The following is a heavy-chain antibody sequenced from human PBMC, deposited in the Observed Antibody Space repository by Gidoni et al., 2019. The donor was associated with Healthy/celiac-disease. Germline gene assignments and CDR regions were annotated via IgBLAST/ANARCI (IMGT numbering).Heavy chain of an antibody. D-gene: IGHD3-10*01. V-gene: IGHV4-34*01. CDR1: VGSFSGSS. Sequence: QVQLQQWGAGLLKPSEPLSLTCAVYVGSFSGSSWSWIRQPQGKGLEWIGEINHSGSTNYNPSLKRRVTISVDTSKNQFSLKLSSVTAADTAVYYCARGRSHYYGSGSYQYYYYMDVWGKGTTVTVSS. CDR2: INHSGST. CDR3: ARGRSHYYGSGSYQYYYYMDV. J-gene: IGHJ6*03.